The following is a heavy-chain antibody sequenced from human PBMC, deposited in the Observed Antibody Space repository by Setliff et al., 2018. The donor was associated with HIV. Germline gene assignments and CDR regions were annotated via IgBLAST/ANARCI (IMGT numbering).Heavy chain of an antibody. CDR2: INAGNGNT. J-gene: IGHJ4*02. CDR3: ARGIRSSGVDY. V-gene: IGHV1-3*01. CDR1: GYTFTNYA. D-gene: IGHD2-15*01. Sequence: ASVKVSCKASGYTFTNYAMHWVRQAPGQRLEWMGWINAGNGNTKYSQKFQGRVTITRDTSASTAYMELSSLRSEDTAVYYCARGIRSSGVDYWGQGTLVTVSS.